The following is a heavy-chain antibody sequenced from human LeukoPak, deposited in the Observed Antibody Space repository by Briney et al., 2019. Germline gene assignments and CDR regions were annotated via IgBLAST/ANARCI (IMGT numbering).Heavy chain of an antibody. D-gene: IGHD3-16*01. V-gene: IGHV4-30-4*01. Sequence: TSSETLSLTCTVSGGSISSGDYYWSWIRQPPGKGLEWIGYIYYSGRTYYNPSLKSRVTISVDTSKNQFSLKLSSVTAADTAVYYCARATYVYSFDYWGQGTLVTVSS. CDR3: ARATYVYSFDY. CDR1: GGSISSGDYY. CDR2: IYYSGRT. J-gene: IGHJ4*02.